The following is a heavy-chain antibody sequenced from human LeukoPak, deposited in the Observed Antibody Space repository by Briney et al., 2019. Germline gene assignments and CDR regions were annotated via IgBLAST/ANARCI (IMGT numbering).Heavy chain of an antibody. D-gene: IGHD3-10*01. CDR1: GYTFTAYY. Sequence: ASVKVSCTASGYTFTAYYMHWVRQAPGQRLEWMGWINPNSGGTNYAQKFQGRVTMTRETSISTAYMELSRLRSDDTAVYYCGRDYYGSGSYYSGRFDPWGQGTLVTVSS. CDR3: GRDYYGSGSYYSGRFDP. CDR2: INPNSGGT. J-gene: IGHJ5*02. V-gene: IGHV1-2*02.